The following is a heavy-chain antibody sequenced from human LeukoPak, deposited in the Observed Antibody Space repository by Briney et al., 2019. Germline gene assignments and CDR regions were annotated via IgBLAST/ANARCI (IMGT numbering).Heavy chain of an antibody. D-gene: IGHD3-9*01. CDR2: ISVYNGNT. V-gene: IGHV1-18*01. J-gene: IGHJ4*02. Sequence: ASVKVSCKASGYTFTSYDISWLRQAPGQGLEWMGWISVYNGNTNYAQRLQGRVTMTTDTSTSTAYMELRRLRSDDTAVYYCAREAGYDILTGYYSVTAYDYWGQGTLVTVSS. CDR1: GYTFTSYD. CDR3: AREAGYDILTGYYSVTAYDY.